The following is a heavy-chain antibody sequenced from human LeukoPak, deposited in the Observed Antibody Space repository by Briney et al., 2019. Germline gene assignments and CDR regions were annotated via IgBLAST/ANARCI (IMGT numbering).Heavy chain of an antibody. CDR3: ARGNLAVAGMADYYYGMDV. J-gene: IGHJ6*02. V-gene: IGHV1-2*06. CDR1: GYTFTDYY. Sequence: ASVTVSCKASGYTFTDYYMHWVRQVPGQGLEWMGRITPNSGGTNYAQKFQGRVTMTRDTSTSTAYMELSRLRSDDTAAYLCARGNLAVAGMADYYYGMDVWGQGTTVTVSS. D-gene: IGHD6-19*01. CDR2: ITPNSGGT.